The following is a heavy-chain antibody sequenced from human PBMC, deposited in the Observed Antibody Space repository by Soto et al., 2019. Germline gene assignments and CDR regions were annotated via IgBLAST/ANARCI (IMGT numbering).Heavy chain of an antibody. V-gene: IGHV3-11*01. Sequence: XVSLQLSCAASGFTFSDYYMSWIRQAPGKGLEWVSYISTSGSTIYYADSVKGRFTISRDNAKNSLYLQMNSLRAEDTAVYYCARGGAGRRSGRMGAFDIWGQGTMVTVSS. CDR3: ARGGAGRRSGRMGAFDI. CDR1: GFTFSDYY. CDR2: ISTSGSTI. D-gene: IGHD6-19*01. J-gene: IGHJ3*02.